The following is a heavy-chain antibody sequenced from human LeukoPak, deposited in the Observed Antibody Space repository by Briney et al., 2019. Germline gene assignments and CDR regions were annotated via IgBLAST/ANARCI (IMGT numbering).Heavy chain of an antibody. CDR2: IYHSGST. J-gene: IGHJ6*03. D-gene: IGHD6-13*01. CDR1: GGSISSSKW. CDR3: ARTTEAHSWRTRYYDYYMDV. Sequence: SETLSLTCAVSGGSISSSKWWSWVRQPPGKGLEWIGEIYHSGSTNYNPSLKSRVTISVDTSKNQFSLKLSSVTAADTAVYYCARTTEAHSWRTRYYDYYMDVWGKGTTVTVSS. V-gene: IGHV4-4*02.